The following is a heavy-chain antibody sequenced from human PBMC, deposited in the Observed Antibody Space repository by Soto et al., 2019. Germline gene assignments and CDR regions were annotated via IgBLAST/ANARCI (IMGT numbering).Heavy chain of an antibody. CDR1: GFTFSSYW. CDR2: IKQDGSEK. CDR3: ARDLYYDSSGYYYPLTDYYYGMDV. Sequence: GGSLRLSCAASGFTFSSYWMSWVRQAPGKGLEWVANIKQDGSEKYYVDSVKGRFTISRDNAKNSLYLQMNSLRAEDTAVYYCARDLYYDSSGYYYPLTDYYYGMDVWGQGTTVTVSS. V-gene: IGHV3-7*03. J-gene: IGHJ6*02. D-gene: IGHD3-22*01.